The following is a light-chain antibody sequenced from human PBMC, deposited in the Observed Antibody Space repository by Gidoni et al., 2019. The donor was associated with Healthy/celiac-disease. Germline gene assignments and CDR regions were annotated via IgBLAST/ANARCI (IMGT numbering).Light chain of an antibody. CDR1: KLGDKY. CDR3: QAWDSSTVV. CDR2: QDT. V-gene: IGLV3-1*01. J-gene: IGLJ2*01. Sequence: SYELTQPPSVSVPPGQTASITCSGDKLGDKYACWYQQKPGQSPVLVIYQDTKRPSGIPERFSGSNSGNTATLTISGTQAMDEADYYCQAWDSSTVVFGGGTKLT.